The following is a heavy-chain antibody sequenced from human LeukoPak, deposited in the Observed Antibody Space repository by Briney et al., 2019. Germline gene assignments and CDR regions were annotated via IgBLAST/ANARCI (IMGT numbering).Heavy chain of an antibody. CDR1: GFTFINYA. CDR2: ISYDGSNK. CDR3: AKEGSSGYYYYFDY. J-gene: IGHJ4*02. Sequence: GGSLRLSCAASGFTFINYAMHWVRQAPGKGLEWVAVISYDGSNKYYADSVKGRFTISRDNSKNTLYLQMNSLRAEDTAVYYCAKEGSSGYYYYFDYWGQGTLVTVSS. V-gene: IGHV3-30*18. D-gene: IGHD3-22*01.